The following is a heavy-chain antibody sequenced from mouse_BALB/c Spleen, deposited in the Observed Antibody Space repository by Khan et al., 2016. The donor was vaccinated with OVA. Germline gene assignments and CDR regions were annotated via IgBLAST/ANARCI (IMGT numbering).Heavy chain of an antibody. J-gene: IGHJ4*01. CDR2: ILPGRGNS. D-gene: IGHD4-1*01. CDR1: GYIFSNYW. V-gene: IGHV1-9*01. CDR3: ARGAGTTDGMDY. Sequence: QVQLQQSGAELMKPGASVKISCKATGYIFSNYWIEWVKQRPGHGLEWIGEILPGRGNSNYNEKFKGKATFTADTSSNIAYMQLSSLASEDSAGYYCARGAGTTDGMDYWGQGTSVTVSS.